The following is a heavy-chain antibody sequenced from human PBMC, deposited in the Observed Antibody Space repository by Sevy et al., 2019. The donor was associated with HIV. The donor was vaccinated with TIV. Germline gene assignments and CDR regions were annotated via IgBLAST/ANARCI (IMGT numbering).Heavy chain of an antibody. CDR1: GFTFSSYW. D-gene: IGHD6-13*01. V-gene: IGHV3-7*01. J-gene: IGHJ6*02. CDR2: IKQDGSEK. Sequence: GGSLRLSCAASGFTFSSYWMSWVRQAPGKGLEWVANIKQDGSEKYYVDSVKGRFTISRDNAKNSLYLQMNSLRAEDTAVYYCAREGYSYSSRSLGYYYYGMDVWGQGTTVTVSS. CDR3: AREGYSYSSRSLGYYYYGMDV.